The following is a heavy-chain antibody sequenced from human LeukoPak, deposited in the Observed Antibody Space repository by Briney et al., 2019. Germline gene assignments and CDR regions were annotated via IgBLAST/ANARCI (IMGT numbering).Heavy chain of an antibody. D-gene: IGHD1-20*01. CDR1: GGSISSYY. Sequence: SETLSLTCTVSGGSISSYYWSWIRQPPGKGLEWIGYIYYSGSTNYNPSLKSRVTISVDTSKNQFSLKLSSVTAADTAVHYCARGDRYNWNDDYFDYWGQGTLVTVSS. CDR3: ARGDRYNWNDDYFDY. J-gene: IGHJ4*02. V-gene: IGHV4-59*01. CDR2: IYYSGST.